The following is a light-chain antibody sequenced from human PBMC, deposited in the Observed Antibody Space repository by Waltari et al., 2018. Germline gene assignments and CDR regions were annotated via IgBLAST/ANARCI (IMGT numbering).Light chain of an antibody. CDR1: QSVRGK. Sequence: EIVMTQSPAVLSVSPGDRVTLSCRASQSVRGKVGWYQQRPGQVPRLVIYDTSTRATGIPDRFTGSGSGTVFTLTINSVQSDDFAIYYCLQCDNKWTFGQGTKVEFK. CDR2: DTS. CDR3: LQCDNKWT. V-gene: IGKV3-15*01. J-gene: IGKJ1*01.